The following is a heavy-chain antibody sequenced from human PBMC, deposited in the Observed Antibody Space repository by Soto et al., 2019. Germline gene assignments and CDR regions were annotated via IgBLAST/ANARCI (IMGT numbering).Heavy chain of an antibody. V-gene: IGHV3-23*01. Sequence: GGSLLLSSSASAFNLTRHIINWVRQAPGKGLEWVSSVSNIDDVNFYARSVWGRFSVSRDISTNTVYLQMNYLRVEDTAIYFCAKTVGATKLEDYWGQGTMVTVSS. CDR3: AKTVGATKLEDY. CDR1: AFNLTRHI. D-gene: IGHD1-26*01. CDR2: VSNIDDVN. J-gene: IGHJ4*02.